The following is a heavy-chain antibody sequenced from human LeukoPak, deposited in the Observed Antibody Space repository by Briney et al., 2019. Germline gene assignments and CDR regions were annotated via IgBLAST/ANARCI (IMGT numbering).Heavy chain of an antibody. CDR1: GFTFNSYA. CDR2: TSYDGSNK. V-gene: IGHV3-30*04. Sequence: GGSLRLSCAASGFTFNSYAIHWVRQAPGKGLEWVAVTSYDGSNKYYAESVKGRFTISRDNSKNTLYLQLNSLRPDDTAVYYCARDQLAYSGYDTLFDYWGQGTLVTVSS. J-gene: IGHJ4*02. D-gene: IGHD5-12*01. CDR3: ARDQLAYSGYDTLFDY.